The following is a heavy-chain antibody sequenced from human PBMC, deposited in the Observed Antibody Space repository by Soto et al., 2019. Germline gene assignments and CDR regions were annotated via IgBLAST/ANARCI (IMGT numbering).Heavy chain of an antibody. D-gene: IGHD1-1*01. CDR2: IYSSGTT. Sequence: QVQLQESGPGLVRPSETLSLTCSVSDGSISGLYWTWVRQSPGKGLEWIGWIYSSGTTNYVPSLKGRVAVSVGTSKNQLSVALTSVTAEDTAIYYCARLRNHYFMDAWGKGTTVAVSS. CDR1: DGSISGLY. V-gene: IGHV4-59*08. CDR3: ARLRNHYFMDA. J-gene: IGHJ6*03.